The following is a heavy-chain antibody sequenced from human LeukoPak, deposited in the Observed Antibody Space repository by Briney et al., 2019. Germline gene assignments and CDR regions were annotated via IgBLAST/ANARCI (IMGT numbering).Heavy chain of an antibody. D-gene: IGHD4-17*01. Sequence: SETLSLICTVSGGSISSSSYYWDWIRQPPGKGLEWIGSIYHSGSTYYNPSLKSRVTISVDTSKNQFSLKLSSVTAADTAVYYCASWEDYGDYHDYWGQGTLVTVSS. CDR1: GGSISSSSYY. J-gene: IGHJ4*02. V-gene: IGHV4-39*07. CDR3: ASWEDYGDYHDY. CDR2: IYHSGST.